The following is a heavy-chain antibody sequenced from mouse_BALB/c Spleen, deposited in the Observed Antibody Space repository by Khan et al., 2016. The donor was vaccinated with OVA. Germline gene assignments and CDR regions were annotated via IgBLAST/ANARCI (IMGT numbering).Heavy chain of an antibody. Sequence: QVQLKQSGPGLVAPSQSLSITCTVTGFSLTSYAIHWIRQPPGKGLEWLGVIWAGGSTNYNSALMSRLSISTDNSKSQLFLKMNSLQTNDTATYYCARNREPDYFDYWGQGTTLTVSS. V-gene: IGHV2-9*02. CDR3: ARNREPDYFDY. CDR2: IWAGGST. J-gene: IGHJ2*01. CDR1: GFSLTSYA.